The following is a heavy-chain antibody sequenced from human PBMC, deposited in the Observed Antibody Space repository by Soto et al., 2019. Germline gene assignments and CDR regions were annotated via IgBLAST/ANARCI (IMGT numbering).Heavy chain of an antibody. D-gene: IGHD3-9*01. Sequence: PGVSLRVSWAAAGCTFSSYGRSWVRQAPGKGLEWVSAISGSGGSTYYADSVKGRFTISRDNSKNTLYLQMNSLRAEDTAVYYCAKDLDVYDILTGYYFNPPTGYWGQGTLVTVSS. CDR3: AKDLDVYDILTGYYFNPPTGY. CDR1: GCTFSSYG. J-gene: IGHJ4*02. CDR2: ISGSGGST. V-gene: IGHV3-23*01.